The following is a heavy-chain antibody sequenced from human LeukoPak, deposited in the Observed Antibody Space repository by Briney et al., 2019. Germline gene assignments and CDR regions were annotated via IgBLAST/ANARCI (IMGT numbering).Heavy chain of an antibody. CDR1: GYTFTGYY. V-gene: IGHV1-2*02. Sequence: ASVKVSCKASGYTFTGYYMHWVRQAPEQGLEWMGWINPNSGDTNYAQKFQGRVTMTRDTSISTAYMELSRLRSDDTAVYYCARDSWYSSGRYYGMDVWGQGTTVTVSS. CDR3: ARDSWYSSGRYYGMDV. CDR2: INPNSGDT. D-gene: IGHD6-25*01. J-gene: IGHJ6*02.